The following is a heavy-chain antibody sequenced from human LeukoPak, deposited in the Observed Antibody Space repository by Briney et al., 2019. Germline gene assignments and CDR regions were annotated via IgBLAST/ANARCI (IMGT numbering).Heavy chain of an antibody. CDR1: GFTFSNTW. D-gene: IGHD3-16*01. V-gene: IGHV3-15*01. CDR3: TTGLGGY. J-gene: IGHJ4*02. Sequence: GGSLRLSCAASGFTFSNTWMSWVRQAPGKGLEWVGPIKSKTDGGTTDYAAPVKGRFTISRDDSKNTLYLQMNSLKTEDTAVYYCTTGLGGYWGQGTLVTVSS. CDR2: IKSKTDGGTT.